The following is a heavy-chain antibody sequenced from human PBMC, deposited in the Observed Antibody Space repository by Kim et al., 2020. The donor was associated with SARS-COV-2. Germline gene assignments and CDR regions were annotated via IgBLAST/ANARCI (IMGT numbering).Heavy chain of an antibody. V-gene: IGHV3-9*01. CDR3: AKWSRSGYLGGFGM. Sequence: GGSLRLSCAASGFTFDDYAMHWVRQAPGKGLEWVSGISCNSGSIGYADSVKGRFTISRDNAKNSLYLQMNRLRAEDTALYYCAKWSRSGYLGGFGMWGQGTMVTVSS. CDR2: ISCNSGSI. J-gene: IGHJ3*02. CDR1: GFTFDDYA. D-gene: IGHD6-13*01.